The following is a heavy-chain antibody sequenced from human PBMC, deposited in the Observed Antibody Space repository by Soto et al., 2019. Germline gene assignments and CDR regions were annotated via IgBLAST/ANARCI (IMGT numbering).Heavy chain of an antibody. D-gene: IGHD2-15*01. J-gene: IGHJ5*02. CDR1: GFSLITRGVG. CDR3: APRGYCTGDSCYSA. Sequence: QITLKESGPTLVKPAQTLTLTCTFSGFSLITRGVGVGWIRQPPGKALEWLARLYWNDDKFYSPSLRSRLNTNNDTYKSQVVLTMTNMDPVDTATYYCAPRGYCTGDSCYSAWGQGTLVTVSS. CDR2: LYWNDDK. V-gene: IGHV2-5*01.